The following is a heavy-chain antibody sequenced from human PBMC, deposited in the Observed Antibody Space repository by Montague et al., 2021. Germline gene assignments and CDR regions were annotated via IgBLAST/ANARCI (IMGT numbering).Heavy chain of an antibody. D-gene: IGHD1-14*01. CDR3: AVMNPYYYYGMDV. J-gene: IGHJ6*02. CDR2: IYYSRRT. V-gene: IGHV4-59*01. Sequence: SETLSLTCSVSGASISDYYWSWIRQPPGKGLEWIGYIYYSRRTNYNPSLKSRVTISVDTSKNQFSLKLSSVTAADTAFYYCAVMNPYYYYGMDVWGQGTTVTVSS. CDR1: GASISDYY.